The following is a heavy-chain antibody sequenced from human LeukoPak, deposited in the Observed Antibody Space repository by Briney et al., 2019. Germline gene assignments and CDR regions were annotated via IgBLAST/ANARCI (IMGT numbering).Heavy chain of an antibody. D-gene: IGHD5-24*01. CDR1: GFTFNSYW. CDR3: AGRGDGNLYYFDH. V-gene: IGHV3-7*04. Sequence: GGSLRLSCAASGFTFNSYWMTWVRQAPGKGLEWVASIKRDGSEKYYVDSVKGRFTISRDNAKNPLYLQMNSLRPEDTAVYYCAGRGDGNLYYFDHWGQGTLVTASS. J-gene: IGHJ4*02. CDR2: IKRDGSEK.